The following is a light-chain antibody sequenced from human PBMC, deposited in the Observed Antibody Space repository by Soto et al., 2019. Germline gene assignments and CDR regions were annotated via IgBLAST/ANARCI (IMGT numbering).Light chain of an antibody. Sequence: SYELTQPPSMSVSPGQTAVITCSGDALPRQYVYWFKQKPGQAPVLVIYQDTRRPSTIPARFSGSASGTTVTLTISEVQADDEADYYCQSADTSGNIEVFGPGTKLTV. CDR2: QDT. CDR3: QSADTSGNIEV. CDR1: ALPRQY. V-gene: IGLV3-25*02. J-gene: IGLJ1*01.